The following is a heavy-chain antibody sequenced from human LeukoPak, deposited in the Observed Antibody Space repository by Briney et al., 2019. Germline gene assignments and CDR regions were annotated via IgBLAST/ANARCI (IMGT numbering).Heavy chain of an antibody. CDR2: IYYSGST. D-gene: IGHD3-22*01. CDR3: ARTHYYDGRGNYYAGGNWFDP. Sequence: SETLSLTCTVSGGYIGSSGYYWGWIRQPPGKGLEWIGSIYYSGSTYYNQSLKSRVTISVDTSNNQFSLRLSSVTTADTAIYYCARTHYYDGRGNYYAGGNWFDPWGQGTLLTVSS. J-gene: IGHJ5*02. CDR1: GGYIGSSGYY. V-gene: IGHV4-39*01.